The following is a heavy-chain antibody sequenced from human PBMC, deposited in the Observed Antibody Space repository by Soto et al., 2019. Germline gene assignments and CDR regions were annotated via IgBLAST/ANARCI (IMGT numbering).Heavy chain of an antibody. J-gene: IGHJ5*02. V-gene: IGHV3-48*03. CDR1: GFTFSSYG. Sequence: VGSLRLSYAASGFTFSSYGMNWVRQAPGKGLEWVSYISSSGSTIYYADSVKGRFTISRDNAKNSLYLQMNSLRAEDTAVYYCARAQLIGFGGFAGLDPRGQGTLVTVSS. CDR2: ISSSGSTI. D-gene: IGHD3-10*01. CDR3: ARAQLIGFGGFAGLDP.